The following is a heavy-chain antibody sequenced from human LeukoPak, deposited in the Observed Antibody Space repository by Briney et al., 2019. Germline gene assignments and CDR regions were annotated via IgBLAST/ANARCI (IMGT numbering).Heavy chain of an antibody. Sequence: SLRPSCAVSRLSPSSYAISCDRQAARKGLEWDSDISSGGGSTYYADSVKGRFTISRDNSKNTLYLQMNSLRAEDTAVYYCAKYSSGWRDIDYWGQGTLVTVSS. J-gene: IGHJ4*02. CDR3: AKYSSGWRDIDY. CDR2: ISSGGGST. V-gene: IGHV3-23*01. D-gene: IGHD6-19*01. CDR1: RLSPSSYA.